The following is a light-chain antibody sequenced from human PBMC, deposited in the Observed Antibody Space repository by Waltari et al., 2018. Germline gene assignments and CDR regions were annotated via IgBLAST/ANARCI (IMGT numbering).Light chain of an antibody. CDR3: CSYAGSAISV. Sequence: QSALTHTATVSGSPGQSIPLSCTGPTSPLGNYNLVSWYQQHPGKAPTLIIYDVNKRPSGVSNRFSGSKSGNTASLTISGLQAADEAYYYCCSYAGSAISVFGGGTKVTVL. CDR1: TSPLGNYNL. V-gene: IGLV2-23*02. J-gene: IGLJ3*02. CDR2: DVN.